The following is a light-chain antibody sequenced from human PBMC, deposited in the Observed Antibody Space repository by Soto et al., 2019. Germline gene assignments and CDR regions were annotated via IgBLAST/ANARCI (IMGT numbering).Light chain of an antibody. CDR1: QSISSN. Sequence: EIVMTQSPATLSVSPGERATLSCRASQSISSNLAWYQEKVGQAPRLLIYGASTRATGIPAGFSGSGSGKEFTLTISSLQSEDFAIYYCQQYNGWPLTFGQGTRLEIK. J-gene: IGKJ5*01. V-gene: IGKV3-15*01. CDR3: QQYNGWPLT. CDR2: GAS.